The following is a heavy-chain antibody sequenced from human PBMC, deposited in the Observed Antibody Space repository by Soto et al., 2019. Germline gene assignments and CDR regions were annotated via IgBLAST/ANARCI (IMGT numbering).Heavy chain of an antibody. V-gene: IGHV5-51*01. CDR3: ARAAYDFWSGFDY. D-gene: IGHD3-3*01. J-gene: IGHJ4*02. CDR1: GYSFTSYW. CDR2: IYPGDSDT. Sequence: EVQLVQSGAEVKKPGESMKISCKGSGYSFTSYWIGWVRQMPGKGLEWMGIIYPGDSDTRYSPSFQGQVTISADKSISTAYLQWSSLKVSDTALYYCARAAYDFWSGFDYWGQETLVTVSS.